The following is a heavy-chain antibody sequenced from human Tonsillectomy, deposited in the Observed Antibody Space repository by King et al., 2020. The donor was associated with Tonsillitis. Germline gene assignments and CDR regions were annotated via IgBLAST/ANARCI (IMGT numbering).Heavy chain of an antibody. CDR2: IKQDGSEK. J-gene: IGHJ3*01. D-gene: IGHD3-16*01. CDR3: ATTSGPGGTFDF. CDR1: GTTFSSYW. V-gene: IGHV3-7*03. Sequence: VQLVESGGGLVQPGGSLRLSCAASGTTFSSYWMSWVRQTPGKGLEWVANIKQDGSEKYYVDSVKGRFTISRDNAKNSLYLHMNSLRAEDMAVYYCATTSGPGGTFDFWGQGTMVTVSS.